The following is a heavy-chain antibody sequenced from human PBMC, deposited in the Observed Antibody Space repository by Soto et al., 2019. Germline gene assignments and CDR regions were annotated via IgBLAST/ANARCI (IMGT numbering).Heavy chain of an antibody. D-gene: IGHD3-22*01. CDR2: ISAYNGNT. CDR3: AREAASRYYYDSSGPRARWIDL. CDR1: GYTFTSYG. Sequence: QVQLVQSGAEVKKPGASVKVSCKASGYTFTSYGISWVRQAPGQGLEWMGWISAYNGNTNYAQKLQGRVTMTTDTSTSTAYMELRSLRSDDTAVYYCAREAASRYYYDSSGPRARWIDLWGRGTLVTVSS. V-gene: IGHV1-18*04. J-gene: IGHJ2*01.